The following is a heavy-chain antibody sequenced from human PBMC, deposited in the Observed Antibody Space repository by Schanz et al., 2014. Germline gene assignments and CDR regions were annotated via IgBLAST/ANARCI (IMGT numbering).Heavy chain of an antibody. CDR1: GFTFSDYW. CDR3: AKDPRGDKNDRAYYFDY. J-gene: IGHJ4*02. D-gene: IGHD3-10*01. V-gene: IGHV3-23*04. Sequence: EVQLVESGGGLVQPGGSLRLSCTASGFTFSDYWMSWVRQAPGKGLLWVSSISGTGGDDTYYADSVKGRFTISRDNSKNTLFLQMSSLRVEDTAVYYCAKDPRGDKNDRAYYFDYWGQGTLVSVSS. CDR2: ISGTGGDDT.